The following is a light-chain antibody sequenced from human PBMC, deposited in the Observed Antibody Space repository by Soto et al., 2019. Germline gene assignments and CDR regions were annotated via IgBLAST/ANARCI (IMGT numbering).Light chain of an antibody. V-gene: IGKV3D-20*02. CDR1: QSVSSSY. CDR2: GAS. J-gene: IGKJ5*01. Sequence: EIVLTQSPGTLSLSPGERTTLXXRASQSVSSSYLAWYQQKPGQAPRLXXYGASSRATGIPDRFSGSGSGTDFTLTISSLEPEDFAVYYCQQRQYWPPITFGQGTRLEIK. CDR3: QQRQYWPPIT.